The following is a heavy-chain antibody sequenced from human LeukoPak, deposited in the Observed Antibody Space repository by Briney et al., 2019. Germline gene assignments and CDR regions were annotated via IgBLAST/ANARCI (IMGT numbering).Heavy chain of an antibody. CDR1: GFTFSSYG. Sequence: GGSLRLSCAASGFTFSSYGMHWVRQAPGKGLEWVACIRYDGSNKYYADSVKGRFTISRDNSKNTLYLQMNSLRAEDTAVYYCANDPNYYDSSGYYSEFDYWGQGTLVTVSS. CDR2: IRYDGSNK. J-gene: IGHJ4*02. D-gene: IGHD3-22*01. V-gene: IGHV3-30*02. CDR3: ANDPNYYDSSGYYSEFDY.